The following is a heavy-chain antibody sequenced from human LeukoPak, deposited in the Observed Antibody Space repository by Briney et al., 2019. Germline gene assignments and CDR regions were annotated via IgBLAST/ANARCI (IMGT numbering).Heavy chain of an antibody. D-gene: IGHD1-1*01. V-gene: IGHV3-72*01. J-gene: IGHJ5*02. Sequence: GGSLRLSCVASGFSFSAYYMDWVRQTPGQGLEWVGRIRDKGHSYTTEYAAPVRGRFTISGDESKNSLYLQMNSLRTDDTGVYYCVRRDTGSERLDPWGQGTLVIVSS. CDR3: VRRDTGSERLDP. CDR2: IRDKGHSYTT. CDR1: GFSFSAYY.